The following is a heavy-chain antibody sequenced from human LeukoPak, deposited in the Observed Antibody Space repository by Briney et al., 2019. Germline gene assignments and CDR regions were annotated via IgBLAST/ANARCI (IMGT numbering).Heavy chain of an antibody. V-gene: IGHV1-69*05. CDR1: GGTFSSYA. J-gene: IGHJ6*03. D-gene: IGHD6-19*01. CDR2: IIPIFGTA. Sequence: SVKVSCKASGGTFSSYAISWVRQAPGQELEWMGRIIPIFGTANYTQKFQGRVTITTDESTSTAYTELSSLISEDTALYYCAREAAGGGWSYYYYYMYVWGKGTTVTVSS. CDR3: AREAAGGGWSYYYYYMYV.